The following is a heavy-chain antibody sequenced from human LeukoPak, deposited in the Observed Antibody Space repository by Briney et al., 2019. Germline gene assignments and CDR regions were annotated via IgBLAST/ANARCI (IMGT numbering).Heavy chain of an antibody. D-gene: IGHD1-1*01. CDR1: GFTFSDFP. J-gene: IGHJ4*02. CDR2: IFPSSGEI. V-gene: IGHV3-23*01. CDR3: ATYRQIEVPFEF. Sequence: GGSLRLSCAASGFTFSDFPMIWVRQAPGKGLEWVSSIFPSSGEIHYADSVKGRFTISRDNSRSTLSLQMDSLRAEDTATYYCATYRQIEVPFEFWGQGTLVTVSS.